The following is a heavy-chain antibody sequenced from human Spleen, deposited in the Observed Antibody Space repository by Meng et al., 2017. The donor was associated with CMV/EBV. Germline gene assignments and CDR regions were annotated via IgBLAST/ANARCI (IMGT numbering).Heavy chain of an antibody. D-gene: IGHD3-10*01. V-gene: IGHV4-34*01. CDR1: SLSAYY. CDR3: ARDHLEWLMRNYYNGMDV. CDR2: INQSGTT. Sequence: SLSAYYWSWIRQSPEKGLEWIGEINQSGTTNYNPSLKSRVIISVDTSKNQFSLKLSSVTAADTAVYYCARDHLEWLMRNYYNGMDVWGQGTTVTVSS. J-gene: IGHJ6*02.